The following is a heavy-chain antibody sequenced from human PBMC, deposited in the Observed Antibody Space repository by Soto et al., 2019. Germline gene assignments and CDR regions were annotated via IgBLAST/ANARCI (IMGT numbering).Heavy chain of an antibody. V-gene: IGHV3-21*02. Sequence: EVQLVESGGGLVKPEGSLRLSCGASGFPFISYTMIWVRQAPGKRLEWVSSIDSRSSADYIYYADSVKGRFTISRDNARNSLYLQMDRLRVEDTGVYYCAKDGGWGFLDYWGRGTLVTVSS. CDR3: AKDGGWGFLDY. CDR2: IDSRSSADYI. J-gene: IGHJ4*02. D-gene: IGHD7-27*01. CDR1: GFPFISYT.